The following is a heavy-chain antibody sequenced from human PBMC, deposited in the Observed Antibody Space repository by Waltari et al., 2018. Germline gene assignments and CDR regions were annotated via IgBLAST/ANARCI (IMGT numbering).Heavy chain of an antibody. CDR3: AKDIGAGVWYFDL. CDR2: ISWNSGSI. J-gene: IGHJ2*01. CDR1: GFTFDDYA. D-gene: IGHD3-10*01. V-gene: IGHV3-9*01. Sequence: EVQLVESGGGLVQPGRSLRLSCAASGFTFDDYAIPCVRQAPGKGLEWVSGISWNSGSIGYADSVKGRFTISRDNAKNSLYLQMNSLRAEDTALYYCAKDIGAGVWYFDLWGRGTLVTVSS.